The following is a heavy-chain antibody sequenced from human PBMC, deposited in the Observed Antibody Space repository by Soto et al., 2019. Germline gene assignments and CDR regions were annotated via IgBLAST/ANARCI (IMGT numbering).Heavy chain of an antibody. Sequence: QVQLVESGGGVVQPGRSLRLSCAASGFTFSSYAMHWVRQAPGKGLEWVAVISYDGSNKYYADSVKGRFTISRDNSKNTLYLQMNSLRAEDTAVYYCARESAETTVVTPEDYYGMDVWGQATTVTVSS. CDR3: ARESAETTVVTPEDYYGMDV. V-gene: IGHV3-30-3*01. D-gene: IGHD4-17*01. CDR1: GFTFSSYA. J-gene: IGHJ6*02. CDR2: ISYDGSNK.